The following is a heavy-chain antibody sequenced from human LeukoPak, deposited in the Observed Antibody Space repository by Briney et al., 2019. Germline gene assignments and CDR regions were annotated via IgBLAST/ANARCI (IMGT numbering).Heavy chain of an antibody. CDR1: GDSFSSNSAA. Sequence: SQTLSLTCAISGDSFSSNSAAWNWIRQSPSRGLEWLGSTYYRSKWYNDYAVSVKSRITINPDTSKNQFSLQLNSVTPEDTAVYYCAREEGYSGSYYDAFDIWGQGTMVTVSS. V-gene: IGHV6-1*01. CDR2: TYYRSKWYN. D-gene: IGHD1-26*01. J-gene: IGHJ3*02. CDR3: AREEGYSGSYYDAFDI.